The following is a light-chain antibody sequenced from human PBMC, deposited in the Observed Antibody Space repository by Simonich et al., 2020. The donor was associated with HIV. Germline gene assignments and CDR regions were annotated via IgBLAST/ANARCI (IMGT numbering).Light chain of an antibody. CDR3: QQRSSWPWT. CDR1: QSVSSN. CDR2: GAS. J-gene: IGKJ1*01. V-gene: IGKV3-15*01. Sequence: EIVMTQSPATLSVSPGDRATLSCRASQSVSSNLAWYQQKPGQAPRLLIYGASTRASGIPARFSGSGSGTEFTLTISSMQSEDFAVYYCQQRSSWPWTFGQGTKVEIK.